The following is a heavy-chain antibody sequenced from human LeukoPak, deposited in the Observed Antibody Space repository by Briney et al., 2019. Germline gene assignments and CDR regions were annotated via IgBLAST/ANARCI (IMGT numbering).Heavy chain of an antibody. J-gene: IGHJ4*02. D-gene: IGHD1-26*01. Sequence: SETLSLTCTVSGDSTNSYYWSWIRQPPGKGLEWIGYIYNSGSADYNPSLKSRVTMSVDTSRNQFSLKLSSVTAADTAVYYCARAEGIVGAIGFDYWGQGTLVTVSS. CDR1: GDSTNSYY. V-gene: IGHV4-59*01. CDR3: ARAEGIVGAIGFDY. CDR2: IYNSGSA.